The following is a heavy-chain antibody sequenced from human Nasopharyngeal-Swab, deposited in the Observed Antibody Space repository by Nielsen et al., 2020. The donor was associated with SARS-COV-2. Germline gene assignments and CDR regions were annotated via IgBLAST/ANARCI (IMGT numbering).Heavy chain of an antibody. Sequence: GESLKISCAASGFTFSSYAMHWVRQAPGKGLEWVAVISYDGSNKYYADSVKGRFTISRDNSKNTLYLQMNSLRVEDTAVYYCAKGSVGAARYVHQQDYWGQGTLVTVSS. J-gene: IGHJ4*02. V-gene: IGHV3-30*04. CDR2: ISYDGSNK. D-gene: IGHD1-26*01. CDR1: GFTFSSYA. CDR3: AKGSVGAARYVHQQDY.